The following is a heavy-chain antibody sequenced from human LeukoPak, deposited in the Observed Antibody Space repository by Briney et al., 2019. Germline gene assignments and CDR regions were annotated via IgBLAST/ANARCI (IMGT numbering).Heavy chain of an antibody. CDR2: ISGSGLNT. CDR1: GFTFNNYG. V-gene: IGHV3-23*01. Sequence: GGALRLSCVVSGFTFNNYGMSWVRQAPGKGLEWGSAISGSGLNTYYADSVKGRFTISRDNSQNTLYLQMNSLRDEDTAVYYCAKLTDGSGLAYSFDYWGQGALVTVSS. D-gene: IGHD3-10*01. CDR3: AKLTDGSGLAYSFDY. J-gene: IGHJ4*02.